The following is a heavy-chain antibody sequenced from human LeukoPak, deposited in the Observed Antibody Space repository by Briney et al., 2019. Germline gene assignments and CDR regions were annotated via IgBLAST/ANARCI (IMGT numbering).Heavy chain of an antibody. CDR3: SRVPYTGYSSGCYGYYFDY. D-gene: IGHD6-19*01. CDR2: INPSGGST. J-gene: IGHJ4*02. CDR1: GYTLTSYY. V-gene: IGHV1-46*01. Sequence: ASVKVSCTASGYTLTSYYMHWVRQAPGQGLEWMGIINPSGGSTSYAQKFQGRVTMTRDTSTSTVYMELSSLRSEDTAVYYCSRVPYTGYSSGCYGYYFDYWGQGTLVTVSS.